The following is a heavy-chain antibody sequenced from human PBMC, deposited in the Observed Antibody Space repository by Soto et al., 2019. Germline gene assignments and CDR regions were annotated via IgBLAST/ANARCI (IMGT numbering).Heavy chain of an antibody. D-gene: IGHD2-15*01. CDR2: IYHSGST. V-gene: IGHV4-30-2*01. CDR1: GGSISSGGYS. J-gene: IGHJ4*02. Sequence: QLQLQESGSGLVKPSQTLSLTCAVSGGSISSGGYSWSWIRQPPGKGLEWIGYIYHSGSTYYNPSLTSRVTISVDRSKNQFSLKLSSVTAADTAVYYCARRYCSGGSCYPDYWGQGTLVTVSS. CDR3: ARRYCSGGSCYPDY.